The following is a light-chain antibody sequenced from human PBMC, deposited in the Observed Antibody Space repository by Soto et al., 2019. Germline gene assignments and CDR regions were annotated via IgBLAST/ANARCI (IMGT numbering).Light chain of an antibody. Sequence: EIVMTQSPATLSVSPGGRATLSCRASQSVSSNLAWYQQKPGQAPRLLIYGASTRATDIPARFSGSGSGTEFTLTISSLQSEDFAVYYCQQYNNWPITFGQGTRLEIK. J-gene: IGKJ5*01. CDR2: GAS. CDR1: QSVSSN. CDR3: QQYNNWPIT. V-gene: IGKV3-15*01.